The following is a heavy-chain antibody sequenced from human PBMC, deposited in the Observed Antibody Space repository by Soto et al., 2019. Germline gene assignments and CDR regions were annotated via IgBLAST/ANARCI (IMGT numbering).Heavy chain of an antibody. CDR1: GYSFTSYW. CDR2: IYPGDSDT. V-gene: IGHV5-51*01. D-gene: IGHD3-22*01. CDR3: ARGGARYYDSSGYPAFDY. J-gene: IGHJ4*02. Sequence: GESLKISCKGSGYSFTSYWIGWVRQMPGKGLEWMGIIYPGDSDTRYSPSFQGQVTISADKSISTAYLQWSSLKASDTAMYYCARGGARYYDSSGYPAFDYWGQGTLVTVSS.